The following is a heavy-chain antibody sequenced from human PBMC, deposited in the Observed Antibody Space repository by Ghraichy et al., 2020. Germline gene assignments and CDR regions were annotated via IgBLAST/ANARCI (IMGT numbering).Heavy chain of an antibody. CDR3: ARRGATTVSPVGY. CDR2: INHSGST. Sequence: SETLSLTCAVYGGSFSGYYWSWIRQPPGKGLEWIGEINHSGSTNYNPSLKSRVTISVDTSKNQFSLKLSSVTAADTAVYYCARRGATTVSPVGYWGQGTLVTVSS. D-gene: IGHD4-17*01. V-gene: IGHV4-34*01. CDR1: GGSFSGYY. J-gene: IGHJ4*02.